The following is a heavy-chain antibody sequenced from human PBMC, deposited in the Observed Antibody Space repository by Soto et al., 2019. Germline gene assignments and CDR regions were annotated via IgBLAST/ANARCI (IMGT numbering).Heavy chain of an antibody. CDR3: ARDKSPYSSGWHNRHFDY. CDR1: GFTFSSYA. CDR2: ISYDGSNK. V-gene: IGHV3-30-3*01. D-gene: IGHD6-19*01. Sequence: QVQLVESGGGVVQPGRSLRLSCAASGFTFSSYAMHWVRQAPGKGLEWVAVISYDGSNKYYADSVKGRFTISRDNSKTPLYLQMNSLKTEDTAVYYCARDKSPYSSGWHNRHFDYWGQGTLVTVSS. J-gene: IGHJ4*02.